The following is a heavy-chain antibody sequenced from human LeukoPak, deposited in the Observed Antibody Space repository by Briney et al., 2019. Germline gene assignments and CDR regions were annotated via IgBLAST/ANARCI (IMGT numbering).Heavy chain of an antibody. J-gene: IGHJ3*02. CDR2: ISGGGGSA. CDR1: GFTFSSFA. CDR3: ARDGGSYCGGGSCYSGTALDI. D-gene: IGHD2-15*01. V-gene: IGHV3-23*01. Sequence: GGSLRLSCAASGFTFSSFAMDWVRQAPGKGLEWVAAISGGGGSAYYADSVKGLFTISTDNSKNTLYLHVNSLRDEDTAIYYCARDGGSYCGGGSCYSGTALDIWGKGTLVTVSS.